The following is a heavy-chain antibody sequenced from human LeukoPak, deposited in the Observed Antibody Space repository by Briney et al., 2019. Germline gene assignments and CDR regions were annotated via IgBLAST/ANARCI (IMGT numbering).Heavy chain of an antibody. CDR2: ISSGSGTI. J-gene: IGHJ4*02. CDR1: GFTFSTYG. Sequence: GGSLRLSCAASGFTFSTYGMNWVRQAPGEGLEWVSYISSGSGTIYYADSVKGRFTISRDNAKNSLYLQMNSLRDEDTAVYYCAKSGSYRFDDWGQGTLVTVSS. D-gene: IGHD1-26*01. CDR3: AKSGSYRFDD. V-gene: IGHV3-48*02.